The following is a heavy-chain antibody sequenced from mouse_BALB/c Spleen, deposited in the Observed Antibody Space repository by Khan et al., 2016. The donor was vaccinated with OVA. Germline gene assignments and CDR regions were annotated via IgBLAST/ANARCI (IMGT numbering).Heavy chain of an antibody. CDR1: GFTFSRFG. CDR2: ISSGSSTI. Sequence: EVELVESGGGLVQPGGSRKLSCAASGFTFSRFGMHWVRQAPEKGLEWVAYISSGSSTIYYADTVKGRFTISRDNPKHTLFLQLTSLTSEATAMYYCARDSNFDYWGQGTTLTVSS. J-gene: IGHJ2*01. V-gene: IGHV5-17*02. CDR3: ARDSNFDY.